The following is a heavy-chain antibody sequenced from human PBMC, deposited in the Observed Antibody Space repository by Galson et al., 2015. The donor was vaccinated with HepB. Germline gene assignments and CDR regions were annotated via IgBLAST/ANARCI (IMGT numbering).Heavy chain of an antibody. J-gene: IGHJ4*02. CDR1: GGTFSSYA. V-gene: IGHV1-69*04. CDR2: IIPILGIA. CDR3: ARASGYSYDKYFDY. Sequence: SVKVSCKASGGTFSSYAISWVRQAPGQGLEWMGRIIPILGIANYAQKFQGRVTITADKSTSTAYMELSSLRSEDTAVYCCARASGYSYDKYFDYWGQGTLVTVSS. D-gene: IGHD5-18*01.